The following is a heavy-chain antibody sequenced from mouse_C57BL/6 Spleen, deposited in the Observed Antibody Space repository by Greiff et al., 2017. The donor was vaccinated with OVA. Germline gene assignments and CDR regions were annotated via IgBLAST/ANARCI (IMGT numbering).Heavy chain of an antibody. D-gene: IGHD1-1*02. CDR3: ARGGLGTRYFDV. Sequence: QVQLQQPGAELVKPGASVKLSCKASGYTFTSYWMHWVKQRPGQGLEWIGMIHPNSGSTNYNEKFKSKATLTVDKSSSTAYMQLSSLTSEDSAVYYWARGGLGTRYFDVWGTGTTVTVSS. CDR2: IHPNSGST. CDR1: GYTFTSYW. J-gene: IGHJ1*03. V-gene: IGHV1-64*01.